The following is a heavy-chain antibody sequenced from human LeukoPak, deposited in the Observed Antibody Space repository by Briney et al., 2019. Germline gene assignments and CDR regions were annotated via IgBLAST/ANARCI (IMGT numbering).Heavy chain of an antibody. Sequence: SETLSLTCAVYGGSFSGYYWSWIRQPPGKGLEWIGEINHSGSTNYNPSLKSRVTISVDTSKNQFSLKLSSVTAADTAVYYCAGGEDTYYYDSSGYGFDYWGQGTLVTVSS. J-gene: IGHJ4*02. V-gene: IGHV4-34*01. D-gene: IGHD3-22*01. CDR1: GGSFSGYY. CDR3: AGGEDTYYYDSSGYGFDY. CDR2: INHSGST.